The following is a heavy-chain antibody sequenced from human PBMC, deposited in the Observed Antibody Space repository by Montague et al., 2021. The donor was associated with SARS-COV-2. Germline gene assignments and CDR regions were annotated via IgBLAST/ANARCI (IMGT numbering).Heavy chain of an antibody. V-gene: IGHV4-4*07. Sequence: SETLSLTCTVSGGSISSYYWSWIRQPAGKGLEWIGRIYTSGSINYNPSLKSRVTMSVDTSKNQFSLKLRSVTAADTAVYFCARDGLERQWWMLGWFDPWGQGTLVTVSS. J-gene: IGHJ5*02. D-gene: IGHD1-1*01. CDR1: GGSISSYY. CDR3: ARDGLERQWWMLGWFDP. CDR2: IYTSGSI.